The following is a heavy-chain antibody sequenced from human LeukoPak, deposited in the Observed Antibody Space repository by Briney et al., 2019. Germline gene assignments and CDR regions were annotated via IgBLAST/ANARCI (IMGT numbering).Heavy chain of an antibody. J-gene: IGHJ4*02. Sequence: PSETLSLTCAVYGGSFSGYYWSWIRQPPGKGLEWIGEINHSGSTNYNPSLKSRVTISVDTSKKQFSLKLSSVTAADTAVYYCARGGDYPDYWGQGTLVTVSS. CDR2: INHSGST. CDR3: ARGGDYPDY. V-gene: IGHV4-34*01. CDR1: GGSFSGYY.